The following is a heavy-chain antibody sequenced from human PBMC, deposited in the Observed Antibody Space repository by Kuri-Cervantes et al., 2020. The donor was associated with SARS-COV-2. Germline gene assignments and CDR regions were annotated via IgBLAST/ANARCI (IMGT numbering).Heavy chain of an antibody. CDR3: ARTRGSYYTDAFDL. D-gene: IGHD1-26*01. V-gene: IGHV1-2*04. CDR1: GYTFTGYY. Sequence: ASVKVSCKASGYTFTGYYMHWVRQAPGQGLEWMGWINPNSGGTNYAQKFQGWVTISADKSISTAYLQWSSLKASDSAMYYCARTRGSYYTDAFDLWGQGTMVTVSS. J-gene: IGHJ3*01. CDR2: INPNSGGT.